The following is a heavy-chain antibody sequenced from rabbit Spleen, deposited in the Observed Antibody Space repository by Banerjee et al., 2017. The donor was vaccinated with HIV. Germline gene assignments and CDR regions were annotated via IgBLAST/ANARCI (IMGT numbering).Heavy chain of an antibody. CDR3: ARDLENVIGWNFGW. Sequence: QEQLVESGGGLVHPEGSLTLTCKASGFDFSNKAVMCWVRQPPGKGLQWIACINVITGRAVYATWAKGRFTFSKPSSTTVTLQMTSLTAADAATYFCARDLENVIGWNFGWWGQGTLVTVS. J-gene: IGHJ3*01. V-gene: IGHV1S45*01. CDR2: INVITGRA. CDR1: GFDFSNKAV. D-gene: IGHD4-1*01.